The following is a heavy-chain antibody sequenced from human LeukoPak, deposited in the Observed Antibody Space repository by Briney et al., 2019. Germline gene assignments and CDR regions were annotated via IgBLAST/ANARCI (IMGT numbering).Heavy chain of an antibody. CDR2: IYYSGST. Sequence: NPSKTLSLTCTVSGGSISSYYWSWIRQPPGKGLEWIGYIYYSGSTNYNPSLKSRVTISVDTSKNQFSLKLSSVTAADTAVYYCARRGDSYGDYGPTYWYFDLWGRGTLVTVSS. D-gene: IGHD4-17*01. CDR3: ARRGDSYGDYGPTYWYFDL. J-gene: IGHJ2*01. V-gene: IGHV4-59*08. CDR1: GGSISSYY.